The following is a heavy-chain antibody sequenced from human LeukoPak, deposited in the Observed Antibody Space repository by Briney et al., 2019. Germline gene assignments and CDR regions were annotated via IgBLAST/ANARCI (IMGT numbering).Heavy chain of an antibody. Sequence: ASVKASCTASGYTFTGYYMHWVRDAPGQGLEWMGEINANSGGTNDAEKFQGKVTMSRDTSISTAYMELSRLRSGDTAVYYCARDWGVIAVVVVNNWFDPWGQGTLVTVSS. J-gene: IGHJ5*02. D-gene: IGHD3-10*01. CDR2: INANSGGT. V-gene: IGHV1-2*02. CDR3: ARDWGVIAVVVVNNWFDP. CDR1: GYTFTGYY.